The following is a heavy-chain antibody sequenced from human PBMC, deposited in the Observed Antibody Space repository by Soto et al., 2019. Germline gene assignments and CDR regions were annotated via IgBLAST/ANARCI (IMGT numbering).Heavy chain of an antibody. D-gene: IGHD1-7*01. CDR1: GFSFGNYA. Sequence: GGSLRLSCAASGFSFGNYAMNWVRQAPGKGLEWVSGLSGSGTSTYYADSVKGRFTISRDNSRDTLFLQMNSLTADDTAVYYCAKATTNGGWFNPFDSWGQGALVTVSS. CDR3: AKATTNGGWFNPFDS. V-gene: IGHV3-23*01. CDR2: LSGSGTST. J-gene: IGHJ4*02.